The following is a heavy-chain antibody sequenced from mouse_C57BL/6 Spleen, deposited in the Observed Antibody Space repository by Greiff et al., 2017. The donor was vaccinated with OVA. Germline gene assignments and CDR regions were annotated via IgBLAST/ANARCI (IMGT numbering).Heavy chain of an antibody. CDR3: ARLDTTVVPYYFDY. CDR1: GYAFSSSW. CDR2: IYPGDGDT. Sequence: VQLQQSGPELVKPGASVKISCKASGYAFSSSWMNWVKQRPGKGLEWIGRIYPGDGDTNYNGKFKGKATLTADKSSSTAYMQLSSLTSEDSAVYFCARLDTTVVPYYFDYWGQGTTLTVSS. J-gene: IGHJ2*01. V-gene: IGHV1-82*01. D-gene: IGHD1-1*01.